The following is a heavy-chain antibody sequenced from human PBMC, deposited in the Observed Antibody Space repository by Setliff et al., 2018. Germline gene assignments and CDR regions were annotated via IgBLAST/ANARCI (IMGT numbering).Heavy chain of an antibody. CDR3: VRRRTGPGGVFDY. CDR1: GGSLRNNF. V-gene: IGHV4-39*07. J-gene: IGHJ4*02. CDR2: LYYSGDT. Sequence: PSETLSLTCTVSGGSLRNNFWGWIRQSPGKGLEWIGSLYYSGDTYYNPSLKSRVTISVDTSKNQLSLKLSSVTAADTAVYYCVRRRTGPGGVFDYWGQGTLVTVSS. D-gene: IGHD3-3*01.